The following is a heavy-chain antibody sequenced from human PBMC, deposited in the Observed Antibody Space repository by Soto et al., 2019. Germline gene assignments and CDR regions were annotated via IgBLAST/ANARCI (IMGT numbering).Heavy chain of an antibody. V-gene: IGHV3-23*01. Sequence: GGSLRLSCAASGFTFSSYGMTWVRQAPGKGLEWVSSISQSGDNTYYADSVKGRFTISRDNSKNKLYLQMNGLRAEDTAVYYCAEGSQVATNYFRDLWGQGTLVTVSS. D-gene: IGHD3-10*01. J-gene: IGHJ5*02. CDR1: GFTFSSYG. CDR3: AEGSQVATNYFRDL. CDR2: ISQSGDNT.